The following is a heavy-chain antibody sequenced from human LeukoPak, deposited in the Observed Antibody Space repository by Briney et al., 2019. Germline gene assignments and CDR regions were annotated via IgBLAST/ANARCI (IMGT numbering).Heavy chain of an antibody. J-gene: IGHJ3*02. CDR2: IIPLFGTA. Sequence: SVKVSYKASGGTFNIYAITWVRQAPGQGLEWMGGIIPLFGTAKYAQKVQGRVSITADKSTSTAYMELSSLRSEDTAVYYCARGWYYDSSNSNAFDIWGQGTMVTVSS. V-gene: IGHV1-69*06. CDR3: ARGWYYDSSNSNAFDI. CDR1: GGTFNIYA. D-gene: IGHD3-22*01.